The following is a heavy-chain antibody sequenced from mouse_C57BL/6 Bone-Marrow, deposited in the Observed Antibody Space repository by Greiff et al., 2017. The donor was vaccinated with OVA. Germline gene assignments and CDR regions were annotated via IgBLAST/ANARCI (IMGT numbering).Heavy chain of an antibody. D-gene: IGHD2-3*01. CDR2: IYPGSGST. CDR1: GYTFTSYW. Sequence: QVQLQQPGAELVKPGASVKMSCKASGYTFTSYWITWVKQRPGQGLEWIGDIYPGSGSTNYNEKFKSKATLTVDTSSSTAYMQLSSLTSEDSAVYDWARGEDDGYYLRGFDYWGQGTTLTVCS. V-gene: IGHV1-55*01. CDR3: ARGEDDGYYLRGFDY. J-gene: IGHJ2*01.